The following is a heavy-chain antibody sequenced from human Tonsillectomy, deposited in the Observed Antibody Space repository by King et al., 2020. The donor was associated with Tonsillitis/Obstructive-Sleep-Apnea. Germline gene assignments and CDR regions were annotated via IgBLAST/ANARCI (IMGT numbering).Heavy chain of an antibody. V-gene: IGHV4-59*08. CDR3: ARVPRQHLVHEYYHFYYMDV. J-gene: IGHJ6*03. D-gene: IGHD6-13*01. Sequence: QLQESGPGLVKPSETLSLICTVSGDSISSYYWSWIRQPPGKGLEWIGYIYYSGNTNYNPSLKSRVTISVDTSKNQFSLKLSSVTAADTAMYYCARVPRQHLVHEYYHFYYMDVWGKGTTVTVS. CDR2: IYYSGNT. CDR1: GDSISSYY.